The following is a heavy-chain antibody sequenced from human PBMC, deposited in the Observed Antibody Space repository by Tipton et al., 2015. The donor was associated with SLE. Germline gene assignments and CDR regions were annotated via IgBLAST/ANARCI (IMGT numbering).Heavy chain of an antibody. D-gene: IGHD3-3*01. CDR1: GFTFDDYT. V-gene: IGHV3-43*01. CDR3: ARYQYYDLWSGLDY. J-gene: IGHJ4*02. CDR2: ISWDGGST. Sequence: SGFTFDDYTMHWVRQAPGKGLEWVSLISWDGGSTYYADSVKGRFTISRDNSKNSLYLQMNSLRAEDTAVYYCARYQYYDLWSGLDYWGQGTLVTVSS.